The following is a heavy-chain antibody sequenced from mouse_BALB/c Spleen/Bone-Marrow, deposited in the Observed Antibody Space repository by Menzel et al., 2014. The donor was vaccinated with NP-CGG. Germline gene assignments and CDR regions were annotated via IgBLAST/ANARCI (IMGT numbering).Heavy chain of an antibody. Sequence: QLQQSGAELAKPGASVKMSCKASGYTFTSYWMHWVKQRPGQGLEWIGYINPSTGYTEYNQKFKDKATLTADKSSSTAYMQLSSLTSEDSAVYYCARGYYGSSLVYWGQGTLVTVSA. J-gene: IGHJ3*01. CDR3: ARGYYGSSLVY. CDR2: INPSTGYT. V-gene: IGHV1-7*01. D-gene: IGHD1-1*01. CDR1: GYTFTSYW.